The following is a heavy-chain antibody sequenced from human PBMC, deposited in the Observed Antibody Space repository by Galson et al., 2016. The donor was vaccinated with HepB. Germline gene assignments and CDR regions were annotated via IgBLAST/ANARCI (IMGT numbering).Heavy chain of an antibody. D-gene: IGHD6-19*01. V-gene: IGHV3-30*18. Sequence: SLRLSCAVSGFTFSSYGIHWVRQAPGKGLEWVAVISYDGSNKYYADSVKGRFTISRDNSKNTPYLQMNSLRAEDTAMYYCAKSPHSSGWGHVDPWGQGTQVTVSS. CDR1: GFTFSSYG. CDR3: AKSPHSSGWGHVDP. CDR2: ISYDGSNK. J-gene: IGHJ5*02.